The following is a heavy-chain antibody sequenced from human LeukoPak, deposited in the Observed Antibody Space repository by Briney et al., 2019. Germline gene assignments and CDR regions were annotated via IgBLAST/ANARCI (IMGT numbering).Heavy chain of an antibody. CDR3: ATGPYRD. Sequence: PGGSLRLSCAAPGFTFSSYSMNWVRQAPGKGLEWVAVISYDGSNKYYADSVKGRFTISRDNSKNTLYLQMNSLRVEDTAVYYCATGPYRDWGQGTLVTVSS. V-gene: IGHV3-30*03. CDR1: GFTFSSYS. D-gene: IGHD1-14*01. J-gene: IGHJ4*02. CDR2: ISYDGSNK.